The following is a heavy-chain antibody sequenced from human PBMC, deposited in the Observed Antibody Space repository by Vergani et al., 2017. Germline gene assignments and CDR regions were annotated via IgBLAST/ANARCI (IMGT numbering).Heavy chain of an antibody. D-gene: IGHD3-10*01. CDR3: GRNPREGTDGFDI. J-gene: IGHJ3*02. CDR1: GCSISNYY. Sequence: QVQLRESGPGLVKPSETLSLSCSVSGCSISNYYWHWIRQPAGKGLEWIGRFYSSGRINYNPSLKSRVSMSADTSNHQFFLTLTSVTSADTAIYYCGRNPREGTDGFDIWGEGTKVTVSS. CDR2: FYSSGRI. V-gene: IGHV4-4*07.